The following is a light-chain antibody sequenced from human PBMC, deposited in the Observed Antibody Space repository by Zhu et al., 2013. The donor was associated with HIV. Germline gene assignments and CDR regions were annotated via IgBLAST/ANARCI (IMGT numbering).Light chain of an antibody. J-gene: IGLJ3*02. CDR3: GTWDSTLSVAM. Sequence: QSVLTQPPSVSAAPGQRVTISCSGSVSNIGNNYVSWYQQFPRTAPKLLIYDNSKRPSGIPDRFSASKSGTSATLSITGLQTGDEADYYCGTWDSTLSVAMFGGGTKLAVL. CDR2: DNS. V-gene: IGLV1-51*01. CDR1: VSNIGNNY.